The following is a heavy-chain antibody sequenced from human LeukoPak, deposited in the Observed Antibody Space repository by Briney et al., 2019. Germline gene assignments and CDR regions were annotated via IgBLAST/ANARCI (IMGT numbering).Heavy chain of an antibody. Sequence: GGSLRLSCAASGFTFSSYNMNWVRQAPGKGLEWVSSITSSSSYIYYADSVKGRFTISRDNSKNTLYLQMNSLRAEDTAVYYCAKRVHIAVAGGPNDYWGQGTLVTVSS. CDR2: ITSSSSYI. D-gene: IGHD6-19*01. V-gene: IGHV3-21*04. CDR1: GFTFSSYN. CDR3: AKRVHIAVAGGPNDY. J-gene: IGHJ4*02.